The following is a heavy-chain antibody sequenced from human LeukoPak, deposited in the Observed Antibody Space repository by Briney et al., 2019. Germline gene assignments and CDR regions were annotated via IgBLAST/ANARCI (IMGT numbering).Heavy chain of an antibody. Sequence: ASVKVSCKASGYTFTGYYMHWVRQAPGQGLEWMGWINPNSGGTNYAQKFQGRVTMTRDTSISTAYMELSRLRSDDTAVYYCARTMWIPYYYYMDVWGKGTTVTISS. CDR3: ARTMWIPYYYYMDV. J-gene: IGHJ6*03. D-gene: IGHD5-18*01. CDR1: GYTFTGYY. V-gene: IGHV1-2*02. CDR2: INPNSGGT.